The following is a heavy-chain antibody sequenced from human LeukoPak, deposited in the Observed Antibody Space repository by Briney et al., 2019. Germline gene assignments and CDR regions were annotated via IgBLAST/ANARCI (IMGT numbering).Heavy chain of an antibody. V-gene: IGHV4-34*01. J-gene: IGHJ2*01. CDR2: INHSGST. CDR1: GGSFSGYY. D-gene: IGHD2-21*02. CDR3: AREMVTARFDL. Sequence: KPSETLSLTCAVYGGSFSGYYWSWIRQPPGKGLEWIGEINHSGSTNYNPSPKSRVTISVDTSKNQFSLKLSSVTAADTAVYYCAREMVTARFDLWGRGTLVTVSS.